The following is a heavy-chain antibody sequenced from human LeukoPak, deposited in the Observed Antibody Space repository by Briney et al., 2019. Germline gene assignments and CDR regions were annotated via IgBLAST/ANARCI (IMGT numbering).Heavy chain of an antibody. CDR1: SVSISTYY. CDR3: ARDRELGY. J-gene: IGHJ4*02. CDR2: SYHSGST. D-gene: IGHD1-1*01. Sequence: ASETLSLTCTVSSVSISTYYWRWIRQSPGKGLEWSGWSYHSGSTSYNPSLKSRVAISVDTSKNQVSRKLTSVTAADTAVYYCARDRELGYWGQGTLVIVSS. V-gene: IGHV4-59*01.